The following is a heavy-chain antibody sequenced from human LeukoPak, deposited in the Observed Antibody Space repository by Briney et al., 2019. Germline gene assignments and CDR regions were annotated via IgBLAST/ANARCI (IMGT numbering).Heavy chain of an antibody. D-gene: IGHD2-2*01. CDR3: AKEALGYCSSTSCYPGGY. CDR2: INDTGRGT. J-gene: IGHJ4*02. V-gene: IGHV3-23*01. CDR1: GFTFSTYA. Sequence: GGSLRLSCAASGFTFSTYAMSWVRQAPGKGLEWVSGINDTGRGTYYADSVKGRFTISRDNSKNTLYLQMNSLRAEDTAVYYCAKEALGYCSSTSCYPGGYWGQGTLVTVSS.